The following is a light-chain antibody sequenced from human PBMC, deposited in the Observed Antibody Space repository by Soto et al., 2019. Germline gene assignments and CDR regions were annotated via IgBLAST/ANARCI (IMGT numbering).Light chain of an antibody. J-gene: IGLJ1*01. CDR1: SSDVGGYNS. CDR3: SSYGGSNNFYV. CDR2: GVS. V-gene: IGLV2-8*01. Sequence: QSVLTQPPSASGSRGQSVTISCTGSSSDVGGYNSVSWYQHHPGKAPKLLIYGVSQRPSGVPDRFSGSKSGNTASLTVSGLQADDEADYYCSSYGGSNNFYVFGTGTKVTVL.